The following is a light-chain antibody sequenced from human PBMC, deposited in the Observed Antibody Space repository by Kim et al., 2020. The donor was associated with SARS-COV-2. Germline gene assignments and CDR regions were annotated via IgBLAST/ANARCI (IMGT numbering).Light chain of an antibody. CDR2: DND. Sequence: QSVVTQPPSVSAAPGQRVTISCSGNSSNIGKNYVSWYQQLPGGAPRLLIYDNDKRPSGIPDRVSGSKSGTSGTLAITGLQTGDEADYYCGTWDSRLNEEVFGGGTQLTVL. CDR3: GTWDSRLNEEV. V-gene: IGLV1-51*01. J-gene: IGLJ3*02. CDR1: SSNIGKNY.